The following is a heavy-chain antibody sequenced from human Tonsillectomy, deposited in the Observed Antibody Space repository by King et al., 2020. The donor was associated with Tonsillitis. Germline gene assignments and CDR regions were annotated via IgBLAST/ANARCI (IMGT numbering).Heavy chain of an antibody. CDR1: GLTFGDYA. D-gene: IGHD6-19*01. J-gene: IGHJ4*02. V-gene: IGHV3-49*03. CDR2: IRSVAYGGTT. CDR3: TRQGRYSTGWYSFDY. Sequence: VQLVESGGGLVQPGRSLRLSCTASGLTFGDYAMSWFRQAPGKGLEWVGFIRSVAYGGTTEYAASVKGRFTISRDDSKSIAYLQMNSLKTEDTAVYYCTRQGRYSTGWYSFDYWGQGTLVTVSS.